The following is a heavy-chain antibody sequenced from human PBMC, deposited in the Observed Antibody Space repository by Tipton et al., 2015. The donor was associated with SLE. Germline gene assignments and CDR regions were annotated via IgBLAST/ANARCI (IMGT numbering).Heavy chain of an antibody. D-gene: IGHD3-22*01. CDR3: ARGGVHNYYDSSFGY. Sequence: QVQLVQSGAEVKKPGSSVKVSCKASGGTFSSYAISWVRQAPGQGLEWMGRIIHILDIANYAQKFQGRVTITADKSTTTAYMELSNLRSEDTAVYYCARGGVHNYYDSSFGYWGQGSLVTVSS. J-gene: IGHJ4*02. CDR2: IIHILDIA. CDR1: GGTFSSYA. V-gene: IGHV1-69*09.